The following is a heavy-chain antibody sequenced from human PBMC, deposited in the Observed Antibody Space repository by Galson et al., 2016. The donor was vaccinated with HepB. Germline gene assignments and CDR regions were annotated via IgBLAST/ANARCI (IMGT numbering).Heavy chain of an antibody. Sequence: TLSLTCTVSGGSLNSGGYYWSWIRQQPGKGLEWIGSIHDSGSSFNNPSLKSRSTISADTSKNEFSLNLNSVTGADTAVYYCARDAGYRISPKWYDAFDIWCQGTMVTVSS. D-gene: IGHD2-2*01. CDR1: GGSLNSGGYY. J-gene: IGHJ3*02. CDR3: ARDAGYRISPKWYDAFDI. CDR2: IHDSGSS. V-gene: IGHV4-31*03.